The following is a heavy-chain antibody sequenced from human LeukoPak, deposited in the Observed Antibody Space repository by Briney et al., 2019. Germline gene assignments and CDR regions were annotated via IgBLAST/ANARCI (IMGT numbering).Heavy chain of an antibody. Sequence: GGSLRLSCAASGFTSDDYAMHWVRQAPGKGLEWVSGIRWNSGSIGYADSVKGRFTISRDNAKNSLYLQMNSLRAEDMALYYCARAPYMVLTSYYFDYWGQGTLVTVSS. CDR3: ARAPYMVLTSYYFDY. D-gene: IGHD3-10*01. CDR1: GFTSDDYA. V-gene: IGHV3-9*02. J-gene: IGHJ4*02. CDR2: IRWNSGSI.